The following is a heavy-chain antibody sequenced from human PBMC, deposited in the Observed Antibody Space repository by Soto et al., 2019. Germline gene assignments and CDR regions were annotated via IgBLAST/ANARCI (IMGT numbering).Heavy chain of an antibody. CDR2: IWYDGSNK. CDR1: GFTFSSYG. D-gene: IGHD6-19*01. V-gene: IGHV3-33*01. CDR3: ARDRDSSGWYPSAEYFQH. J-gene: IGHJ1*01. Sequence: GGSLRLSCAASGFTFSSYGMLWVRQAPGKGLEWVAVIWYDGSNKYYADSVKGRFTISRDNSKNTLYLQMNSLRAEDTAVYYCARDRDSSGWYPSAEYFQHWGQGTLVTVSS.